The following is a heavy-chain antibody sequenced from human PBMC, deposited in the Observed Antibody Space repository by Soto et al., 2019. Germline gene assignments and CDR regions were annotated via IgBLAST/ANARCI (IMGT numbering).Heavy chain of an antibody. D-gene: IGHD3-16*01. CDR1: GFTFSIYW. CDR3: ARGPLRAVLYYYYYMAV. V-gene: IGHV3-7*01. Sequence: GGSLRLSCAASGFTFSIYWMSWFRQAPGKGLEWVANIKQDGSEKYYVDSVKGRFTISRDNAKNSLYLQMNSLRAEDTAVYYCARGPLRAVLYYYYYMAVWGKGTTVTVSS. J-gene: IGHJ6*03. CDR2: IKQDGSEK.